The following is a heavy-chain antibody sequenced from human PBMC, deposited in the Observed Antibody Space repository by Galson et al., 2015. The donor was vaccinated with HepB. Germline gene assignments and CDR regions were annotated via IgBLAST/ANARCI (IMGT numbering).Heavy chain of an antibody. CDR1: GFTFSSHA. V-gene: IGHV3-74*01. CDR3: AREEGGLLWFGRASAFDI. Sequence: SLRLSCAASGFTFSSHAMNWVRQAPGKGLEWVSGINSDGSTTSYADSVKGRFTISRDNAKNTLYLQMNSLRAEDTAVYYCAREEGGLLWFGRASAFDIWGQGTMVTVSS. J-gene: IGHJ3*02. CDR2: INSDGSTT. D-gene: IGHD3-10*01.